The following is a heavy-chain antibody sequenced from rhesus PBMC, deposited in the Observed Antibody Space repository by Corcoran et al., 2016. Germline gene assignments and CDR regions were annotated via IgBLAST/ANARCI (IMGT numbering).Heavy chain of an antibody. J-gene: IGHJ4*01. CDR2: INGNSGST. CDR3: ARARYSSGWDY. D-gene: IGHD6-31*01. V-gene: IGHV4-80*01. Sequence: QVQLQESGPGLVKPSETLSLTCTVSGASIRSNWWSWIRQPPGKGLEWIGEINGNSGSTNYNPSLKSRVTISKDASKNQFSLKLSAVTAADTAVYYCARARYSSGWDYWGQGVLVTVSS. CDR1: GASIRSNW.